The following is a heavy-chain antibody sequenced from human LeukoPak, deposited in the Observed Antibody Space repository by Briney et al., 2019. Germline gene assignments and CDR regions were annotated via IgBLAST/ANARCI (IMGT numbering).Heavy chain of an antibody. CDR1: RFIFSNYA. J-gene: IGHJ4*01. D-gene: IGHD2-15*01. Sequence: GGSLRLSCAASRFIFSNYAMHWVRQAPGKGLDWVAVISYDGRNEYYADSVKGRFTISRDYSKNTLYLRMNSLRTEDTAVYYCVRQDCSAGSCYLDYWGHGTLVTVSS. CDR2: ISYDGRNE. V-gene: IGHV3-30*04. CDR3: VRQDCSAGSCYLDY.